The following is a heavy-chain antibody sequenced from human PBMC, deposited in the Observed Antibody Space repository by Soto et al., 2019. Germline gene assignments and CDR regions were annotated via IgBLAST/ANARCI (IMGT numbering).Heavy chain of an antibody. Sequence: ASVKVSCKASGYTFTSYGINWVRQAPGQGLEWMGWISAYNGNTNYAQKLQGRVTMTTDTSTSTAYMELRSLRSDDTAVYYCARDRLWFGQSYYYYGMDVWGQGTTVTVSS. CDR3: ARDRLWFGQSYYYYGMDV. D-gene: IGHD3-10*01. V-gene: IGHV1-18*01. CDR2: ISAYNGNT. J-gene: IGHJ6*02. CDR1: GYTFTSYG.